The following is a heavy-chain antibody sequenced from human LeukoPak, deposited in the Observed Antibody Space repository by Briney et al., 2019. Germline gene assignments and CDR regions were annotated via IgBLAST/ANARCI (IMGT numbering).Heavy chain of an antibody. CDR2: ISSSSSYT. V-gene: IGHV3-11*06. CDR3: ARDRYSGSTGYFDY. Sequence: GGSLRLSCAASGFTFSDYYMSWIRQAPGKGLEWVSYISSSSSYTNYADSVKGRFTISRDNAKNSLYLQMNSLRAEDTAVYYCARDRYSGSTGYFDYWGQGTLVTVSS. CDR1: GFTFSDYY. J-gene: IGHJ4*02. D-gene: IGHD1-26*01.